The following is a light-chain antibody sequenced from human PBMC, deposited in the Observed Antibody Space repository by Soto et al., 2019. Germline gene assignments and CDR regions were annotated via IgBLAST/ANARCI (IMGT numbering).Light chain of an antibody. V-gene: IGKV3-20*01. CDR2: GAS. Sequence: DIVLTQSPGTLSLSPGESVTLSCRASHSVSSSHLAWYQQKPGQAPRLFIYGASRRASGIPYRFSGSGSGTDFTIPISRLQPEDFAVYSCQHYGTSPTFGGGTKVEIK. CDR1: HSVSSSH. CDR3: QHYGTSPT. J-gene: IGKJ4*01.